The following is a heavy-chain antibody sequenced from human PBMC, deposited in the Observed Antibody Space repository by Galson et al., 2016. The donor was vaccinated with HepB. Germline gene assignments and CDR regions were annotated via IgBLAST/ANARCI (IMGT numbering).Heavy chain of an antibody. CDR3: ARAAREERGFCSGGSCRFFDY. CDR2: IYHTGST. J-gene: IGHJ4*02. D-gene: IGHD2-15*01. V-gene: IGHV4-38-2*01. Sequence: SETLSLTCAVYGGSFSGYYWGWIRQPPGKGLEWIGSIYHTGSTYYNPSLKSRVTISVDTSKNQFSLKLTSVTAADSAVYYCARAAREERGFCSGGSCRFFDYWGQGTLVTVSS. CDR1: GGSFSGYY.